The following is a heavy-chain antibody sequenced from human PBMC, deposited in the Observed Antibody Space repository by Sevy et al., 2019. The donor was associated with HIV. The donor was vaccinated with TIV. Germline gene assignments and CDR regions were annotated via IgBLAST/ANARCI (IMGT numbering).Heavy chain of an antibody. CDR2: IYYSGST. J-gene: IGHJ6*03. V-gene: IGHV4-59*08. CDR1: GGSISSYY. D-gene: IGHD1-1*01. CDR3: ARHGVPYYYYYMDV. Sequence: PSETLSLTCTVSGGSISSYYWSWIRQPPGKGLEWIGYIYYSGSTNYNPSLKSRVTISVDTSKNQFSLKLSSVTAADTAVYYCARHGVPYYYYYMDVWGKGTTVTVSS.